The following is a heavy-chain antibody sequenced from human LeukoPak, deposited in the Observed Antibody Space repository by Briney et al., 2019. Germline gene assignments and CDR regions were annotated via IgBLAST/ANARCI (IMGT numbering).Heavy chain of an antibody. D-gene: IGHD5-18*01. Sequence: PGGSLRLSCEASGFTLSVNYVSWVRQAPGEGLEWVSTLYSGGSSHYADSVKGRFTISRDNSKNTLYLQMDTLRAEDTAVYYCARGYNYAFSFWGQGTLVTVTS. CDR3: ARGYNYAFSF. J-gene: IGHJ4*02. V-gene: IGHV3-66*01. CDR1: GFTLSVNY. CDR2: LYSGGSS.